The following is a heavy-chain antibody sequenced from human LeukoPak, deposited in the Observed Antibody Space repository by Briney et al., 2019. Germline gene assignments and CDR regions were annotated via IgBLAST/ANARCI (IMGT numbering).Heavy chain of an antibody. D-gene: IGHD5-18*01. V-gene: IGHV3-9*01. CDR1: GFTFDDYA. CDR3: AKDGAPMVTVPGNFDY. CDR2: ISWNSGSI. J-gene: IGHJ4*02. Sequence: GGSLRLSCAASGFTFDDYAMHWVRQAPGKGLEWVSGISWNSGSIGYADSVKGRFTISRDNAKNSLYLQMNSLRAEDTALYYCAKDGAPMVTVPGNFDYWGQGTLVTVSS.